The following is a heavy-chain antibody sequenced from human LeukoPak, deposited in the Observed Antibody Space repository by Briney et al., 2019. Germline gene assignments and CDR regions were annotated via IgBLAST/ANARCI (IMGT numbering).Heavy chain of an antibody. D-gene: IGHD3-22*01. CDR3: ADGSSGYYQAVGY. V-gene: IGHV3-23*01. CDR1: GFTFSSYA. J-gene: IGHJ4*02. CDR2: ISGSGGST. Sequence: AGGSLRLSCAASGFTFSSYAMSWVRQAPGKGLEWVSAISGSGGSTYYADSVKGGFTISRDNSKNTLYLQMNSLRAEDTAVYYCADGSSGYYQAVGYWGQGTLVTVSS.